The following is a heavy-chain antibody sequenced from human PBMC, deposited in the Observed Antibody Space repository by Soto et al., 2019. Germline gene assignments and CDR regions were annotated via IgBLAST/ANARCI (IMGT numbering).Heavy chain of an antibody. J-gene: IGHJ4*02. V-gene: IGHV3-9*01. D-gene: IGHD6-13*01. CDR1: GFTFDDYA. CDR3: AKAPYSSSWYVTFDY. Sequence: EVQLVESGGGLVQPGRSLRLSCAASGFTFDDYAMHWVRQAPGKGLEWVSGISWNSGSIGYEDSVKGRFTISRDNAKNSLYLQMNSLRAEDTALYYCAKAPYSSSWYVTFDYWGQGTLVTVSS. CDR2: ISWNSGSI.